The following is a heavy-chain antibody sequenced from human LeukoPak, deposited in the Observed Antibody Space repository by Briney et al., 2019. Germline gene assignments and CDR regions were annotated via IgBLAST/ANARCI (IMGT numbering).Heavy chain of an antibody. Sequence: SETLCLTCTVSGGSISSYYWSWIRQPAGKGLEWIGRIYTSGSTNYNPSLKSRVTMSVDTSKNQFSLKLSSVTAADTAVYYCARVAKHYYYYYMDVWGKGTTVTISS. V-gene: IGHV4-4*07. CDR3: ARVAKHYYYYYMDV. J-gene: IGHJ6*03. CDR2: IYTSGST. CDR1: GGSISSYY.